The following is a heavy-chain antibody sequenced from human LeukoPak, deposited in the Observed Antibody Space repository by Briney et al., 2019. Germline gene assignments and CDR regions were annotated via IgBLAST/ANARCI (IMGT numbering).Heavy chain of an antibody. J-gene: IGHJ3*02. CDR1: GFTFSSYW. D-gene: IGHD2-15*01. CDR3: AGESCSGGSCYSGLVAFDI. V-gene: IGHV3-7*01. Sequence: PGGSLRLSCAASGFTFSSYWMSWVRQAPGKGLEGVANIKQDGSEKYYVDSVKGRFTISRDNDKNSLYLQMNSLRAEDTAVYYCAGESCSGGSCYSGLVAFDIWGQGTMVTVSS. CDR2: IKQDGSEK.